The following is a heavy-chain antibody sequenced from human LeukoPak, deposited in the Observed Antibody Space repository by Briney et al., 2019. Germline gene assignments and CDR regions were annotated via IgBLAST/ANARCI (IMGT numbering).Heavy chain of an antibody. D-gene: IGHD2-2*01. J-gene: IGHJ6*02. Sequence: GASVTVSFTSSGYTFTNYGISWVRQAPGQGLEGMGWMSAYNGNTNYEQKVQGRVTMTTDTSTSTAYMELWSLRSDDTAVYYCARVERGYCSSTRCYGAGYNYYDGMDVWGQGTTVTVSS. V-gene: IGHV1-18*01. CDR2: MSAYNGNT. CDR3: ARVERGYCSSTRCYGAGYNYYDGMDV. CDR1: GYTFTNYG.